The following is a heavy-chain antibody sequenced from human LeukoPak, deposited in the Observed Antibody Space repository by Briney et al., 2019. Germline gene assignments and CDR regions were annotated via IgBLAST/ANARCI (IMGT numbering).Heavy chain of an antibody. V-gene: IGHV3-30*18. CDR1: GCTFSSYG. D-gene: IGHD4-17*01. CDR3: AKADDYGGYFDY. Sequence: AGSLTLSCAASGCTFSSYGRHWVRQAPGKGLEWVAVISYDGSNKYYADSVKGRFTISRDNSKNTLYLQMNSLRAEDTAVYYCAKADDYGGYFDYWGQGTLVTVSS. CDR2: ISYDGSNK. J-gene: IGHJ4*02.